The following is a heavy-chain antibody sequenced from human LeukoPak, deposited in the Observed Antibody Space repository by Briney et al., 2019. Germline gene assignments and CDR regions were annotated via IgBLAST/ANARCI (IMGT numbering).Heavy chain of an antibody. CDR1: GFTFSHYW. CDR3: ARYSYKHDC. Sequence: PGGSLRLSCAASGFTFSHYWMTWVRQAPGKGLECVANMKEDGSQETYVDSVKGRFTISRDNAKNSLYLQMNNVRAEDTAVYYCARYSYKHDCWGQGTLVTVSS. D-gene: IGHD2-15*01. CDR2: MKEDGSQE. J-gene: IGHJ4*02. V-gene: IGHV3-7*01.